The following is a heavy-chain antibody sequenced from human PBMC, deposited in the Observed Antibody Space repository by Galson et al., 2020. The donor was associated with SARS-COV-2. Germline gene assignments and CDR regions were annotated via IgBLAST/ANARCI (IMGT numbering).Heavy chain of an antibody. J-gene: IGHJ6*02. CDR2: ISAYNGNT. CDR3: ARDRTMVRGVIESYYYYGMDV. Sequence: ASGKGSCKASGYTFTSYGISWVRQAPGQGPEWMGWISAYNGNTNHAQKRQGIGTITTDTSMSTAYMELRSLRSDDTAVYYCARDRTMVRGVIESYYYYGMDVWGQGTTVTVSS. CDR1: GYTFTSYG. D-gene: IGHD3-10*01. V-gene: IGHV1-18*01.